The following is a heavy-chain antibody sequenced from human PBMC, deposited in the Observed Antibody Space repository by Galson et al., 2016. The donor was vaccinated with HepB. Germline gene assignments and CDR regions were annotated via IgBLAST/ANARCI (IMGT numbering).Heavy chain of an antibody. CDR2: ISYDGSNK. Sequence: SLRLSCAASGFTFRNYDIHWVRQAPGKGLEWVAVISYDGSNKKYADSVKGRFTISRDNSKNTLYLQMNSLRGEDTSVYYCAKGAYIYGSGDYYGMDVWGHGTTVTVSS. CDR3: AKGAYIYGSGDYYGMDV. J-gene: IGHJ6*02. CDR1: GFTFRNYD. D-gene: IGHD5-18*01. V-gene: IGHV3-30*18.